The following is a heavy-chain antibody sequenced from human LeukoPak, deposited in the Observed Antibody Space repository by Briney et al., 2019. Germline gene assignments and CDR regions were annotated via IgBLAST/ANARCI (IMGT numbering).Heavy chain of an antibody. V-gene: IGHV4-59*01. CDR2: IYYSGST. D-gene: IGHD3-22*01. J-gene: IGHJ3*02. Sequence: SEILSLTCTVSGGSISSYYWSWIRQPPGKGLEWIGYIYYSGSTNYNPSLKSRVTISVDTSKNQFSLKLSSVTAADTAVYYCARDRYYYDSSGYRDAFDIWGQGTMVTVSS. CDR1: GGSISSYY. CDR3: ARDRYYYDSSGYRDAFDI.